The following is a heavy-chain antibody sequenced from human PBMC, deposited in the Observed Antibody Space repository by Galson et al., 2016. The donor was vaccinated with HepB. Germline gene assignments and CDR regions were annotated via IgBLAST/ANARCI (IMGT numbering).Heavy chain of an antibody. CDR3: PRDGSVANIADFDY. CDR1: GFTFSSYW. Sequence: SLRLSCAASGFTFSSYWMHWVRQAPGKGLVWVSRINKDGSRTDYADSVKGRFTILRDNAKNTLYLQMNSLRAEDTGVYYCPRDGSVANIADFDYWGQGALVTVSS. D-gene: IGHD1-26*01. J-gene: IGHJ4*02. CDR2: INKDGSRT. V-gene: IGHV3-74*01.